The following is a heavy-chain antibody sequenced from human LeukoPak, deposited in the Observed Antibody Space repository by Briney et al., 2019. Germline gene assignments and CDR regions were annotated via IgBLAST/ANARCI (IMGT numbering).Heavy chain of an antibody. Sequence: GGSLRLPCTPSGVTLSGPVMTWVRQAPGEGLEWVSSIAGNVIKTYYADSVQGRFSISRDTPKNTLYLQLNSLRAEDTAVYYCIRSDYYGSGSDYTYSFYSWGNGDPVSVSS. D-gene: IGHD3-10*01. V-gene: IGHV3-23*01. CDR2: IAGNVIKT. CDR1: GVTLSGPV. J-gene: IGHJ6*04. CDR3: IRSDYYGSGSDYTYSFYS.